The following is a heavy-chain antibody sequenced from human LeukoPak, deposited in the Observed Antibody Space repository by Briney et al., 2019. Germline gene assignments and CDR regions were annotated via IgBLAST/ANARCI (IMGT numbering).Heavy chain of an antibody. CDR1: GGSISSYY. J-gene: IGHJ4*02. V-gene: IGHV4-59*01. CDR3: ARSQGIGYFDY. Sequence: SETLSLTCTVSGGSISSYYWSWIRQPLGKGLEWIGYIYYSGSTNYNPSLKSRVTISVDTSKNQFSLKLSSVTAADTAVYYCARSQGIGYFDYWGQGTLVTVSS. D-gene: IGHD2-21*01. CDR2: IYYSGST.